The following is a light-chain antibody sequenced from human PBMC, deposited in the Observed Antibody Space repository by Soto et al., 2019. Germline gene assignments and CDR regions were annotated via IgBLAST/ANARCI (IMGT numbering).Light chain of an antibody. CDR3: PQAYSFPTT. CDR2: TAS. CDR1: QDIAGF. Sequence: DVQVTQYASSVSASVGERVTITCRRSQDIAGFLAWYQHKPGRAPELLIRTASSLQSGVPSRFSGSGSGTDFTLTITSLQHEDSATYYCPQAYSFPTTFGQGSRLEIK. J-gene: IGKJ5*01. V-gene: IGKV1D-12*01.